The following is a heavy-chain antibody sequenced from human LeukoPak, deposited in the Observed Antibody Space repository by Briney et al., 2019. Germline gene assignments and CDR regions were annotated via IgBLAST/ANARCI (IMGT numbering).Heavy chain of an antibody. CDR3: ARDPYSSSWSYGMDV. CDR2: IKQDGSEE. D-gene: IGHD6-13*01. CDR1: GFTFSSYW. V-gene: IGHV3-7*05. J-gene: IGHJ6*02. Sequence: GGSLRLSCTASGFTFSSYWMSWVRQTPEKGLEWVANIKQDGSEEVYVDSVKGRFTISRENAKNSLYLQTSGLRAEDTAVYYCARDPYSSSWSYGMDVWGQGTTVTVSS.